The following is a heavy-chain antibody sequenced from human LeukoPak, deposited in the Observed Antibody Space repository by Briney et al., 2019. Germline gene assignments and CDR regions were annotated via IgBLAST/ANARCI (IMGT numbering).Heavy chain of an antibody. D-gene: IGHD4-17*01. CDR2: ITSSSSTI. CDR3: AGDRLHYGEYEKTLDY. Sequence: PGRSLRLSCAASGFTFSSYAMHWVRQAPGKGLEWVSYITSSSSTIYYADSVKGRFTISRDNAKNSLYLQMNSLRADDTAVYYCAGDRLHYGEYEKTLDYWGQGTLVTVSS. V-gene: IGHV3-48*01. J-gene: IGHJ4*02. CDR1: GFTFSSYA.